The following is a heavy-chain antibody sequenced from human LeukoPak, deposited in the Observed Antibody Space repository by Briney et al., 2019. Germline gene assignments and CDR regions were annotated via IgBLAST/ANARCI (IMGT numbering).Heavy chain of an antibody. CDR1: GFTVSSNY. CDR3: TRDLSENYSIDY. CDR2: IYSGGST. D-gene: IGHD2-21*01. J-gene: IGHJ4*02. V-gene: IGHV3-53*05. Sequence: GGSLRLSCAASGFTVSSNYMSWVRQAPGKGLEWVSVIYSGGSTYYADSVKGRFTISRDNSKNTLYLQMNSLRAEDTAVYYCTRDLSENYSIDYWGQGTLVTVSS.